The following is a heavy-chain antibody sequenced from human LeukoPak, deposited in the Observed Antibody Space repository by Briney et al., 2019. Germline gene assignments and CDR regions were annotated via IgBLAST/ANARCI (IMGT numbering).Heavy chain of an antibody. CDR3: ARRHYYGSGSDY. CDR1: GFTFSSYG. Sequence: GGSLRPSCAASGFTFSSYGMHWVRQAPGKGLEWVAVISYDGSNKYYADSVKGRFTISRDNAKNSLYLQMNSLSAEDTAVYYCARRHYYGSGSDYWGQGTLVTVSS. D-gene: IGHD3-10*01. J-gene: IGHJ4*02. V-gene: IGHV3-30*03. CDR2: ISYDGSNK.